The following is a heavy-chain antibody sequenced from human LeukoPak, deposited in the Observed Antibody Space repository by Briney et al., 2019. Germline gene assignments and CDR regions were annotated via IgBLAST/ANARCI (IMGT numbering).Heavy chain of an antibody. Sequence: GGSLRLSCAASGFTFSSNGMTWVRQAPGKGLEWVSTISDSGGGAYYADSVKGRFTISRDNSKNTLYLQMNSLRAEDTALYYCARVKYSSSGDYWGQGTLVTVSS. J-gene: IGHJ4*02. V-gene: IGHV3-23*01. D-gene: IGHD6-6*01. CDR3: ARVKYSSSGDY. CDR1: GFTFSSNG. CDR2: ISDSGGGA.